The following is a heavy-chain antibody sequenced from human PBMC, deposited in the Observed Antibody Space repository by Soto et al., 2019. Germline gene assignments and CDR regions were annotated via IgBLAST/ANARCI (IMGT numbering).Heavy chain of an antibody. V-gene: IGHV6-1*01. J-gene: IGHJ4*02. CDR2: TYYRSKWYI. Sequence: SQTLSLTCDISGDSVSSNTAAWNWIRQSPSRGLEWLGRTYYRSKWYIEYAVSVRSRININPDTSKNQFSLQLNSVTVEDTAVYYCAREEGTFAAGTTVGLDCWGQGTLVTVSS. CDR3: AREEGTFAAGTTVGLDC. D-gene: IGHD6-13*01. CDR1: GDSVSSNTAA.